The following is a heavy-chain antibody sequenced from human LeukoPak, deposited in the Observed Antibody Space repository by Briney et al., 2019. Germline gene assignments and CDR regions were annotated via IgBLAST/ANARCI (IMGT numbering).Heavy chain of an antibody. Sequence: SETLSLTCTVSGDSISSYYWSWIRQPAGKGLEWIGRIYTSGSTNYNPSLKSRVTMSVDTSKNQFSLKLSSVTAADTAVYYCARASITMIVGWYFDLWGQGTLVTVSS. V-gene: IGHV4-4*07. CDR2: IYTSGST. D-gene: IGHD3-22*01. CDR1: GDSISSYY. CDR3: ARASITMIVGWYFDL. J-gene: IGHJ2*01.